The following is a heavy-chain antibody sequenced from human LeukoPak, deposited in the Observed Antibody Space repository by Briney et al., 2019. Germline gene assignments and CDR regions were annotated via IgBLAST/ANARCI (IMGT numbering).Heavy chain of an antibody. J-gene: IGHJ4*02. CDR2: ISWNSGSI. CDR1: GFTFDDYA. Sequence: GRSLRLSCAASGFTFDDYAMHWVRQAPGKRLEWVSGISWNSGSIGYADSVKGRFTISRDNAKNSLYLQMNSLRAEDTALYYCAKGGSGDIVVVVAATPFDYWGQGTLATVSS. V-gene: IGHV3-9*01. CDR3: AKGGSGDIVVVVAATPFDY. D-gene: IGHD2-15*01.